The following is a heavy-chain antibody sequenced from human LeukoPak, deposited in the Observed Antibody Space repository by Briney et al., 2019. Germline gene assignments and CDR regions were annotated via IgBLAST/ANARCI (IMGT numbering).Heavy chain of an antibody. Sequence: PGGSLRLSCAASGFTFSNFDMSWVRQAPGKGLEWVSAISGSGGSTYYADSVKGRFTIFRDNSKNTLYLQLNSLRAEDTAVYYCARRNLDYWGQGTLVTVSS. J-gene: IGHJ4*02. V-gene: IGHV3-23*01. CDR3: ARRNLDY. CDR1: GFTFSNFD. CDR2: ISGSGGST.